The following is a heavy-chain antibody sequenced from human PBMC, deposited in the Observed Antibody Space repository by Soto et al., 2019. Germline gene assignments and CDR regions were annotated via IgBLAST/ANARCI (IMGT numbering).Heavy chain of an antibody. D-gene: IGHD3-3*01. Sequence: EVQLVESGGGLVQPGGSLRLSCAASGFSITNTWMHWVRQAPGKGLEWVGRVKSKADGGTADYAAPVKGRFTVSRDDSQTTQYLQMNSLKMEDTAVYYCNSYPDFWGGHTPLWGQGTLVTVSS. V-gene: IGHV3-15*07. CDR3: NSYPDFWGGHTPL. CDR1: GFSITNTW. CDR2: VKSKADGGTA. J-gene: IGHJ4*02.